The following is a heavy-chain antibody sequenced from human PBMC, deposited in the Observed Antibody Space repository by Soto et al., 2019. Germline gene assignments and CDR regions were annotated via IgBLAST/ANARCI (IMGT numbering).Heavy chain of an antibody. CDR2: IDWDDDK. J-gene: IGHJ4*02. CDR1: GFSLSTSGMC. D-gene: IGHD5-18*01. CDR3: ARKRGGYSYGWEEFDY. V-gene: IGHV2-70*01. Sequence: SGPTLVNPTQTLTLTCTFSGFSLSTSGMCVSWIRQPPGKALEWLALIDWDDDKYYSTSLKTRLTISKDTSKNQVVLTMNNMEPVDTATYYCARKRGGYSYGWEEFDYWGQGTLVTV.